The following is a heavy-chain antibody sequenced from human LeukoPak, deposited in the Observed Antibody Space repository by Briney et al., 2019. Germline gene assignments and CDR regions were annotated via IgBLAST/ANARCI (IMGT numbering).Heavy chain of an antibody. CDR2: ISYDGNNE. V-gene: IGHV3-30*03. J-gene: IGHJ4*02. CDR1: GFTFNSYG. Sequence: GGSLRLSCSASGFTFNSYGMHWVRQAPGKGLEWVAIISYDGNNEDYADSVKGRFTISRDNSKNTLYLQMNSLRAEDTAVYYCARGGYSYGPEAADYWGQGTLVTVSS. CDR3: ARGGYSYGPEAADY. D-gene: IGHD5-18*01.